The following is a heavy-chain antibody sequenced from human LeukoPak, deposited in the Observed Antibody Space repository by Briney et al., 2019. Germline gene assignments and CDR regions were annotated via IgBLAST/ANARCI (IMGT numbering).Heavy chain of an antibody. V-gene: IGHV3-30*02. Sequence: GGSLRLSCAASGFTFSSYGMHWVRQAPGKGLEWVAFIRYDGTNKYYADSVKGRFTISRDDSKNTLFLQMNSLRAEDTAVYYCAKGRGSGWYIDYWGQGTLVTVSS. J-gene: IGHJ4*02. CDR2: IRYDGTNK. D-gene: IGHD6-19*01. CDR1: GFTFSSYG. CDR3: AKGRGSGWYIDY.